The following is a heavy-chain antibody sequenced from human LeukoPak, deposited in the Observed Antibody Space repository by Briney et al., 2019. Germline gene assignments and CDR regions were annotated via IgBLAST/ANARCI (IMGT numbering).Heavy chain of an antibody. D-gene: IGHD3-3*01. CDR3: ARWSGYYGIDY. J-gene: IGHJ4*02. CDR1: GVSITNYY. CDR2: MFYNGST. V-gene: IGHV4-59*12. Sequence: SETLSLTCNVSGVSITNYYWTWIRQPPGKGLKWVAQMFYNGSTHYNPSLKSRVTISLDTAKNQFSLKLSSVTAADTAVYYCARWSGYYGIDYWGQGTLVTVSS.